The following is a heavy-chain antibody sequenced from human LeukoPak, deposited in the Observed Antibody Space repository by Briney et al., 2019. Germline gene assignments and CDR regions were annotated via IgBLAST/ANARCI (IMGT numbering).Heavy chain of an antibody. CDR3: ARHPPVNYDILTGYYGYFDY. Sequence: GESLKISCKGSGYSFSSYWIAWVRQMPGKGLEWMGIIYPGDSDTRYSPSFQGQVTISADKSISTAYLQWSSLKASDTAMYYCARHPPVNYDILTGYYGYFDYWGQGTLVTVSS. CDR2: IYPGDSDT. CDR1: GYSFSSYW. D-gene: IGHD3-9*01. V-gene: IGHV5-51*01. J-gene: IGHJ4*02.